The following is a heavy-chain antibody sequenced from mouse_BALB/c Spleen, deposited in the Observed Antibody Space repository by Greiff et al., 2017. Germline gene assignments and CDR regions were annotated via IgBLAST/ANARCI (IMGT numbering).Heavy chain of an antibody. J-gene: IGHJ3*01. V-gene: IGHV1-80*01. CDR2: IYPGDGDT. CDR1: GYAFSSYW. Sequence: QVQLQQSGAELVRPGSSVKISCKASGYAFSSYWMNWVKQRPGQGLEWIGQIYPGDGDTNYNGKFKGKATLTADKSSSTAYMQLSSLTSEDSAVYFCARGGVTTATIAYWGQGTLVTVSA. D-gene: IGHD1-2*01. CDR3: ARGGVTTATIAY.